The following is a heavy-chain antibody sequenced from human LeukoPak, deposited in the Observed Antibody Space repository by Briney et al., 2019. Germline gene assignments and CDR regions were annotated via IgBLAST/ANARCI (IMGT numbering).Heavy chain of an antibody. J-gene: IGHJ6*02. CDR2: IIASGGST. Sequence: GGSLRLSCATSGFTFSSYAMSWIRQAPGKGLEWVSGIIASGGSTYYADSVKGRFTISRDNSKNTLYLQMNSLRAEDTAVYYCAKDYYGGDSHYYGMDVWGQGTTVTVSS. CDR1: GFTFSSYA. CDR3: AKDYYGGDSHYYGMDV. V-gene: IGHV3-23*01. D-gene: IGHD4-23*01.